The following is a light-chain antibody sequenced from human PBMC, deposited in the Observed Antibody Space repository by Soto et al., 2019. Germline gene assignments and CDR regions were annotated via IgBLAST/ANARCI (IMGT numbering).Light chain of an antibody. CDR3: QHYNSYSEA. V-gene: IGKV1-5*03. CDR1: QGIRND. Sequence: IQVTQCQYSLSGSIGYKYTITWRESQGIRNDLAWYQQKPGKAPKLLIYKASTLKSGVPSRFSGSGSGTEFTLTISSLQLDDFATYYCQHYNSYSEAFGQGTKVDIK. CDR2: KAS. J-gene: IGKJ1*01.